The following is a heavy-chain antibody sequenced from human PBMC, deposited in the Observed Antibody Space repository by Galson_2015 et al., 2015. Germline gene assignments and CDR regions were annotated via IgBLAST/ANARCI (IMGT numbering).Heavy chain of an antibody. Sequence: TLSLTCAVYGGSFSGYYRSWIRQPPGKGLEWIGQINHSRSTNYNPSLKSRVTISVDTSKNQFSLKLSSVTAADTAIYYCARFRGSKNYSLLGNWFDPWGQGTLVTVSS. V-gene: IGHV4-34*01. D-gene: IGHD3-10*01. CDR1: GGSFSGYY. J-gene: IGHJ5*02. CDR3: ARFRGSKNYSLLGNWFDP. CDR2: INHSRST.